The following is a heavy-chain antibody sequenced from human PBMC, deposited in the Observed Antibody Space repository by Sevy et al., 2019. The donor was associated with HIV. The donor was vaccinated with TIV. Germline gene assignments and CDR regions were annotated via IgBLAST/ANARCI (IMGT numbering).Heavy chain of an antibody. V-gene: IGHV4-61*02. CDR2: IYVSEST. Sequence: SETLSLTCTVSGASITSSLYYWSWIRQPAGKGPEWIGRIYVSESTNYNPSLKSRVSMSIDSSKNQFSLKLSSVTAADTAVYYCAGEFTGTTTDWFDPWGQGTLVTVSS. D-gene: IGHD3-10*01. J-gene: IGHJ5*02. CDR1: GASITSSLYY. CDR3: AGEFTGTTTDWFDP.